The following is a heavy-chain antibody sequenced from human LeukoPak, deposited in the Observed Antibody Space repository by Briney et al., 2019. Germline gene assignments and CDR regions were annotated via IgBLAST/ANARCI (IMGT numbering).Heavy chain of an antibody. Sequence: GGSLRLSCAASGFTFSSHWMHWVRQAPGKGLVWLSRINSDGTITSYADSLEGRFSISRDNAKNTVYLQMNSLRAEDTAVYYCARPGVGFDYWGQGALVTVSS. J-gene: IGHJ4*02. CDR3: ARPGVGFDY. CDR2: INSDGTIT. V-gene: IGHV3-74*01. CDR1: GFTFSSHW.